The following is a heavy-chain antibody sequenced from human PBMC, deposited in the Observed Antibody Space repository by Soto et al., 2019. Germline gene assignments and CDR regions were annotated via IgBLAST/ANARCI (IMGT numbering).Heavy chain of an antibody. D-gene: IGHD4-17*01. J-gene: IGHJ6*04. CDR3: ARMIDATAVDYDYGMDV. Sequence: SGPTLVNPTQTLTLTCTFSVFSLSTSGMCVSWIRQPPGKALEWLALIDWDDDKYYSTSLKTRLTISKDTSKNQVVLTMTNMDPADTATYYCARMIDATAVDYDYGMDVWGKGTTVNVAA. CDR1: VFSLSTSGMC. CDR2: IDWDDDK. V-gene: IGHV2-70*01.